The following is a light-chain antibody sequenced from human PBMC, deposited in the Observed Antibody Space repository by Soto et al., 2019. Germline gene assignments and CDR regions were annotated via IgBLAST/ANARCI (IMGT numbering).Light chain of an antibody. J-gene: IGKJ5*01. CDR3: LHVARFPIS. CDR2: LAS. Sequence: DIQLTQSPSSVSASVGDRVTITCRANQFIKSHLVWYQQKPGKAPDLLIYLASTLHSGVPSRFSGSGFGTDFNLTINSLQPEDVGTYFCLHVARFPISFGPGTRLE. CDR1: QFIKSH. V-gene: IGKV1-12*01.